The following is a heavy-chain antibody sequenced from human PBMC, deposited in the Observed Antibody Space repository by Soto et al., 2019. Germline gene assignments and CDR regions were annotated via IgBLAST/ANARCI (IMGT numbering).Heavy chain of an antibody. J-gene: IGHJ4*02. D-gene: IGHD5-18*01. CDR1: GGSVSSGGDY. V-gene: IGHV4-30-4*01. CDR2: ISGSGST. CDR3: ATESGSTYGYFDY. Sequence: SETLSLTCTVSGGSVSSGGDYWSWIRQSPGKGLEWIGYISGSGSTGYNPSLKNRLTMSVDRSKNQFTLRLTSVTAADTAVYFCATESGSTYGYFDYWGQGTQVTVSS.